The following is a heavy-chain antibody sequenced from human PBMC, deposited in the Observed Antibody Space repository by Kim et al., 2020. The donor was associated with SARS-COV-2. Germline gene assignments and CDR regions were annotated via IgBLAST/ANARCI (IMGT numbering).Heavy chain of an antibody. CDR3: ARALRRGYSGYDGPAPFNSWDY. J-gene: IGHJ4*02. V-gene: IGHV1-2*06. CDR1: GYTFTGYY. D-gene: IGHD5-12*01. Sequence: ASVKVSCKASGYTFTGYYMHWVRQAPGQGLEWMGRINPNSGGTNYAQKFQGRVTMTRDTSISTAYMELSRLRSDDTAVYYCARALRRGYSGYDGPAPFNSWDYWGQGTLVTVSS. CDR2: INPNSGGT.